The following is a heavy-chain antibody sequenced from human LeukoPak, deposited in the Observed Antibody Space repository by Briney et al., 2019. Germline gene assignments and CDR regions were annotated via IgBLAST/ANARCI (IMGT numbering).Heavy chain of an antibody. D-gene: IGHD3-10*01. CDR2: ISPNGGRT. Sequence: GGSLRLSCSASGFTFSTYGMHWVRQAPGKGLEYVSAISPNGGRTYYADTVKGRFTISRDNSKNTLYLQMSTLRVEDTAVYYCAKNYYGSETYTGYYFYGMDVWGQGTTVTVSS. CDR1: GFTFSTYG. CDR3: AKNYYGSETYTGYYFYGMDV. V-gene: IGHV3-64D*06. J-gene: IGHJ6*02.